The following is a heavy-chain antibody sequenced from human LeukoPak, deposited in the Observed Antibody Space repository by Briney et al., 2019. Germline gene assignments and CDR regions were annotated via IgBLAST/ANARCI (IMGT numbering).Heavy chain of an antibody. Sequence: GASVKVSCKASGYTFTSYGISWVRQAPGQGLEWMGWISAYNGNTNYAQKLQGRVTMTTDTSTSTAYMELRSLRSDDTAVYYCARVYRSTGDRLGPFDYWGQGTLVTVSS. D-gene: IGHD7-27*01. CDR2: ISAYNGNT. CDR3: ARVYRSTGDRLGPFDY. J-gene: IGHJ4*02. V-gene: IGHV1-18*01. CDR1: GYTFTSYG.